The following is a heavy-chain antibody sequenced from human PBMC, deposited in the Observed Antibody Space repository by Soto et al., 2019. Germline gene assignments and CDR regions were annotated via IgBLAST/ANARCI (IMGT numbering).Heavy chain of an antibody. CDR3: ARRSSYFDGSGYLYYFDY. J-gene: IGHJ4*02. CDR2: IYYSGST. V-gene: IGHV4-59*08. CDR1: GGSISSYY. D-gene: IGHD3-22*01. Sequence: PSETLSLTCTVSGGSISSYYWSWIRQTPGKGLEWIGYIYYSGSTNYNPSLKSRVTISVDTSKNQSSLKLRSVTAADMAVYYCARRSSYFDGSGYLYYFDYWGQGTLVTVS.